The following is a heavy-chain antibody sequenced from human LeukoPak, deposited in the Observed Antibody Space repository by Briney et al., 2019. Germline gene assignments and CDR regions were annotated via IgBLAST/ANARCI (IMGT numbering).Heavy chain of an antibody. CDR2: IIPILGIA. D-gene: IGHD1-26*01. Sequence: ASVKVSFKASGGTFSSYTISWVRQAPGQGLEWMGRIIPILGIANYPQKFQGRVTITADKSTSTAYMELSSLRSEDTAVYYCARSLVGAAPGYFDYWGQGTLVTVSS. CDR1: GGTFSSYT. CDR3: ARSLVGAAPGYFDY. J-gene: IGHJ4*02. V-gene: IGHV1-69*02.